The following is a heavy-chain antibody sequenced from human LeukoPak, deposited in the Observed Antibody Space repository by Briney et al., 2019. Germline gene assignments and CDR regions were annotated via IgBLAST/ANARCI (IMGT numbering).Heavy chain of an antibody. J-gene: IGHJ4*02. CDR1: GFTFSNYN. CDR3: ARVRSGSLDY. CDR2: ISTSGRAI. V-gene: IGHV3-48*04. Sequence: PGGSLRLSCAASGFTFSNYNINWVRQAPGKGLEWVSYISTSGRAIFYADSVKGRFTISRDNAKNSLYLQMDSLRAEDTAVYYCARVRSGSLDYWGQGTLDTVSS. D-gene: IGHD1-26*01.